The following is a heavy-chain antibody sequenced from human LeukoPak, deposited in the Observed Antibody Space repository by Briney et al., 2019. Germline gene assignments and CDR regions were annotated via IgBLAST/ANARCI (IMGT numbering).Heavy chain of an antibody. D-gene: IGHD2-8*01. Sequence: KPSETLSLTCTVSGVSISSHYWSWIRQPPGKGLEWIGYIYYSGSTNYNPSLKSRVTISVDTSKDQFSLKLSSVTAADTAVYYCARRYCTNGVCYFYFDYWGQGTLVTVSS. CDR2: IYYSGST. V-gene: IGHV4-59*11. CDR1: GVSISSHY. J-gene: IGHJ4*02. CDR3: ARRYCTNGVCYFYFDY.